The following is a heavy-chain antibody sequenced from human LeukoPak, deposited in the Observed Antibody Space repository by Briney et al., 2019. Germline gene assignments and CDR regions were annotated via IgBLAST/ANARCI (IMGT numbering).Heavy chain of an antibody. CDR2: INAGNGNT. CDR1: GYTFTGYA. D-gene: IGHD2-2*01. J-gene: IGHJ4*02. V-gene: IGHV1-3*01. CDR3: ARVDGLAEYQLPSDY. Sequence: ASVKVSCKASGYTFTGYAMHWVRQAPGQRLEWMGWINAGNGNTKYSQKFQGRVTITRDTSASTAYMELSSLRSEDTAVYYCARVDGLAEYQLPSDYWGQGTLVTVSS.